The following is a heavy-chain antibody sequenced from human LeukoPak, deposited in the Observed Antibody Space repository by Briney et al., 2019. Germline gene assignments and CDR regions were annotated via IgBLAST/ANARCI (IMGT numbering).Heavy chain of an antibody. Sequence: TGGSLRLSCAASGSTFSSYSMNWVRQAPGKGLEWVSSISSSSSYIYYADSVKGRFTISRDNAKNSLYLQMNSLRAEDAAVYYCASPLYSSSSVWGQGTLVTVSS. J-gene: IGHJ4*02. CDR1: GSTFSSYS. CDR3: ASPLYSSSSV. V-gene: IGHV3-21*01. CDR2: ISSSSSYI. D-gene: IGHD6-6*01.